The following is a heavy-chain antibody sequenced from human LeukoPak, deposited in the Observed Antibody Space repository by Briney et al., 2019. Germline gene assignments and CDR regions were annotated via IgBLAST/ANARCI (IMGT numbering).Heavy chain of an antibody. V-gene: IGHV1-2*02. CDR2: INPNSGGT. D-gene: IGHD3-3*01. CDR1: GYTFTGYY. J-gene: IGHJ4*02. CDR3: ARDLTIFMRLLAY. Sequence: ASVKVSCKASGYTFTGYYMHWVRQAPGQGLEWMGWINPNSGGTNYAQKFQGRVTMTRDTSISTAYMELSRLRSDDTAVYYCARDLTIFMRLLAYWGQGTLVTVSS.